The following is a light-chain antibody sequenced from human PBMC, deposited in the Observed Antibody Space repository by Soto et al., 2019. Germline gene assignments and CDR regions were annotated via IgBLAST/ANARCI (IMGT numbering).Light chain of an antibody. V-gene: IGLV2-14*03. Sequence: QSVLTQPASVSGCPGQSITISCTGTSRDVGAYDYVSWYLQYPDKAPQLLIYYVDHRPSGVSSRFSGSKSGNTASLTISGLQAEDEGDYYCCSYADGSIYFFGTGTKV. CDR2: YVD. CDR1: SRDVGAYDY. J-gene: IGLJ1*01. CDR3: CSYADGSIYF.